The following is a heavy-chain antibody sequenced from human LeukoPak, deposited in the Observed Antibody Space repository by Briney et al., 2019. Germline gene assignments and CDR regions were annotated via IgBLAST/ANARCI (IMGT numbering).Heavy chain of an antibody. J-gene: IGHJ3*02. D-gene: IGHD2-15*01. CDR3: ARVGPPWSDAFDI. V-gene: IGHV3-72*01. Sequence: GGSLRLSCAASGFTFSDHYMDWVRQTPGKGLESVGRTRDKANSYTTEYAASVKGRFTISRDDSKSSLYLQMNSLKTEDTAVYYRARVGPPWSDAFDIWGQGTMVTVSS. CDR1: GFTFSDHY. CDR2: TRDKANSYTT.